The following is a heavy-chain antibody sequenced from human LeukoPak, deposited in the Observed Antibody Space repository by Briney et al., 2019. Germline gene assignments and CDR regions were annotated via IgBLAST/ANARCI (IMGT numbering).Heavy chain of an antibody. CDR2: INHSGST. Sequence: PSETLSLTCAVYGGSFSGYYWSWIRQPPGKGLEWIGEINHSGSTNYNPSLKSRVTISVDTSKNQFSLKLSSVTAADTAVYYCARVGGQDTAMAGYYFDYWGQGTLVTVSS. V-gene: IGHV4-34*01. CDR1: GGSFSGYY. CDR3: ARVGGQDTAMAGYYFDY. D-gene: IGHD5-18*01. J-gene: IGHJ4*02.